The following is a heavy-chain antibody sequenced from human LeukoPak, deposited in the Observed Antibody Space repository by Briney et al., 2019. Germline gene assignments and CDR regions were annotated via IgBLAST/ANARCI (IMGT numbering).Heavy chain of an antibody. CDR2: ISGNSGST. Sequence: GGSLRLSCAASGFTFSSYAMSWVRQTPGKGLEWVSSISGNSGSTHYADSVKGRFTISRDNSKNTPYLQMNSLRAEDTAVYYCAKGVVVVPAAGHYFDYWGQGTLVTVSS. V-gene: IGHV3-23*01. CDR3: AKGVVVVPAAGHYFDY. J-gene: IGHJ4*02. D-gene: IGHD2-2*01. CDR1: GFTFSSYA.